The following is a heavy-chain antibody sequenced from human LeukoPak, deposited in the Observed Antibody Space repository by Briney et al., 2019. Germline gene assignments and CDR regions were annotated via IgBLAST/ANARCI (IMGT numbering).Heavy chain of an antibody. D-gene: IGHD3-10*01. CDR2: ISTNGDNT. CDR1: GFTFSSYA. CDR3: ARRAGSYLGWFDP. Sequence: GGSLRLSCAASGFTFSSYAMHWVRQAPGKGLEHVSAISTNGDNTKYANSVKGRFTISRDNSKNTLILQMDSLRPEDTAVYYCARRAGSYLGWFDPWGQGSLVTVSS. J-gene: IGHJ5*02. V-gene: IGHV3-64*01.